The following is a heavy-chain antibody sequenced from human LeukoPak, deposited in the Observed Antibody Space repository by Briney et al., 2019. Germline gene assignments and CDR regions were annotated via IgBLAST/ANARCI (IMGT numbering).Heavy chain of an antibody. CDR2: IYSGGNT. V-gene: IGHV3-53*01. CDR3: AREYYYDSSGTYFGY. CDR1: GFTVSSNY. Sequence: GGSLRLSCAASGFTVSSNYMSWVRQAPGKGLEWVSVIYSGGNTYYADSVKGRFTISRDSSKNTLYLQMNSLRAEDTAVYYCAREYYYDSSGTYFGYWGQGTLVTVSS. D-gene: IGHD3-22*01. J-gene: IGHJ4*02.